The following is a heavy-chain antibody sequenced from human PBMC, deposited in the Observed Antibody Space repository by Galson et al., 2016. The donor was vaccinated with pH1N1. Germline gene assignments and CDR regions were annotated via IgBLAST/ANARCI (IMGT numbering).Heavy chain of an antibody. V-gene: IGHV1-69*02. J-gene: IGHJ6*01. CDR2: ILPNVGIT. Sequence: SVKVSCKASGGTLSRHTISWVRQAPGQGLEWMGRILPNVGITNYAQKLQGRVTIIADRFTSTVSMELSGLTSNVPAVYSCAPETGSSGMDVGEQGPTGTVSS. CDR3: APETGSSGMDV. D-gene: IGHD7-27*01. CDR1: GGTLSRHT.